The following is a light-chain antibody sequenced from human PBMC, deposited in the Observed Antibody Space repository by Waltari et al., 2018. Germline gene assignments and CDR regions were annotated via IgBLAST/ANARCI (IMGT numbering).Light chain of an antibody. CDR1: QDITNY. CDR2: DES. CDR3: QQSDGLPRT. Sequence: DIQMTQFPSSLSASVGDRVTIACHASQDITNYLNWYQQTIGRAPKLLIYDESNSETGVSSRFSGSGSGTNFTFVISSLQPEDIATYYCQQSDGLPRTFGQGTQVEIK. V-gene: IGKV1-33*01. J-gene: IGKJ2*01.